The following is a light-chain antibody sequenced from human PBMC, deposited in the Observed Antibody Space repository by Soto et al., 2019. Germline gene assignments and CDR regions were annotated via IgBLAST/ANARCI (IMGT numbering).Light chain of an antibody. CDR1: SSNIGSNT. J-gene: IGLJ2*01. V-gene: IGLV1-44*01. CDR2: SNN. Sequence: QSVLTQPPSASGTPGQRVTISGSGSSSNIGSNTVNWYQQLPGTAPKLLIYSNNQRPSGVPDRFSGSKSGTSASLAISGLQSEDEADYYCAAWDDSLNAVVFGGGTKLTVL. CDR3: AAWDDSLNAVV.